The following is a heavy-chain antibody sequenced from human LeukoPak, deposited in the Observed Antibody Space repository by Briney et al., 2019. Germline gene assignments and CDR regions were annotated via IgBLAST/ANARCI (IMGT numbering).Heavy chain of an antibody. J-gene: IGHJ4*02. D-gene: IGHD4-17*01. CDR1: GFTFSSYA. CDR3: AKKSRGTTVISGDYFDY. CDR2: MSSDGSKK. V-gene: IGHV3-30-3*02. Sequence: GGSLRLSCAASGFTFSSYAMHWVRQTPGKGLEWMAVMSSDGSKKYYADSVKGRFTISRDNSKNTLYLQMNSLRAEDTAVYYCAKKSRGTTVISGDYFDYWSQGTLVIVSS.